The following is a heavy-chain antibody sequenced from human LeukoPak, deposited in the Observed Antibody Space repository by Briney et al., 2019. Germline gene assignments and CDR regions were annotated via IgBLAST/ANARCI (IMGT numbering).Heavy chain of an antibody. CDR3: AKASYYYDSSGYYY. D-gene: IGHD3-22*01. J-gene: IGHJ4*02. CDR1: GFTFSSYA. Sequence: AGGSLRLSCAASGFTFSSYAMSWVRQAPGKGLEWVSAISGSGGSTYYADSVKGRFTISRDNSKNTLYLQMNSLRAEDTAVYYCAKASYYYDSSGYYYWGQGTLVTVSS. V-gene: IGHV3-23*01. CDR2: ISGSGGST.